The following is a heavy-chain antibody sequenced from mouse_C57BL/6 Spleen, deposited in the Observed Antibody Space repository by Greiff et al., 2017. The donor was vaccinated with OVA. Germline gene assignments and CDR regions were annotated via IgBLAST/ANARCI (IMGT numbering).Heavy chain of an antibody. J-gene: IGHJ2*01. D-gene: IGHD3-1*01. CDR2: IYPGDGDT. CDR1: GYAFSSSW. Sequence: QVQLQQSGPELVKPGASVKISCKASGYAFSSSWMNWVKQRPGQGLEWIGRIYPGDGDTNYNGKFKGKATLTADTSSSTAYMQLSSLTSEDSAVEFCARGGGTTAHTDYWGQGTTLTVSS. CDR3: ARGGGTTAHTDY. V-gene: IGHV1-82*01.